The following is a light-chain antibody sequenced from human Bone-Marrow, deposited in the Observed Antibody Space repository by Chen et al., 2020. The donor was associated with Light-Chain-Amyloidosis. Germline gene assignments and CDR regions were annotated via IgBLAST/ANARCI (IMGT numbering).Light chain of an antibody. V-gene: IGLV3-25*03. Sequence: SYELTQPPSVSVSPGQTARLTCSGDDLPTKYAYWYQQKPGQAPVLVIHRDTERPSGISERFSGSSTGTTATLTIRGVQAEDEADYHCQSADSSGTDEVIFGGGTKLTVL. J-gene: IGLJ2*01. CDR1: DLPTKY. CDR2: RDT. CDR3: QSADSSGTDEVI.